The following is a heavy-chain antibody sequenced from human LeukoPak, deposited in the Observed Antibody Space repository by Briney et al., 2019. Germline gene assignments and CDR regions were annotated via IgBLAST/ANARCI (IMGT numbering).Heavy chain of an antibody. D-gene: IGHD2-2*01. J-gene: IGHJ4*02. Sequence: SETLSLTCTVSGGSISSYYWGWIRQPPGKGLEWIGSIYYSGSTYYNPSLKSRVTISVDTSKNQFSLKLSSVTAADTAVYYCARLYCSSTSCYTVKRSYYFDYWGQGTLVTVSS. V-gene: IGHV4-39*01. CDR2: IYYSGST. CDR3: ARLYCSSTSCYTVKRSYYFDY. CDR1: GGSISSYY.